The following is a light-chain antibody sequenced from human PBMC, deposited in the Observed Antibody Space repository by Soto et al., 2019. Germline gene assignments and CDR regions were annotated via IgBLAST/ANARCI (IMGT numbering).Light chain of an antibody. CDR1: QSVSSS. Sequence: EIVLTQSPATLSLSPGERATLSCRASQSVSSSLAWYQQKPGQAPRLLIFDATNRVTGIPPRFSGSGSGTDFTLTISSPEPEDFAVYYCQQRYNWPPVTFGGGTRVEMK. CDR2: DAT. J-gene: IGKJ4*01. CDR3: QQRYNWPPVT. V-gene: IGKV3-11*01.